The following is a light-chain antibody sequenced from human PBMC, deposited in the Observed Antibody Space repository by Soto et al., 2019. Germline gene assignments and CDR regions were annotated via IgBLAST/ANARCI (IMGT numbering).Light chain of an antibody. Sequence: QSVLIQPPSVSGTLGQGVTISCSGSTSNIGENSVGWFQQLPGTAPKVLIYVTNKRPSGVPDRFSGSKSGTSAYLAISGLQSEDEADYYCAAWDGSLNGHVFGTGTKLTVL. V-gene: IGLV1-44*01. CDR3: AAWDGSLNGHV. CDR1: TSNIGENS. J-gene: IGLJ1*01. CDR2: VTN.